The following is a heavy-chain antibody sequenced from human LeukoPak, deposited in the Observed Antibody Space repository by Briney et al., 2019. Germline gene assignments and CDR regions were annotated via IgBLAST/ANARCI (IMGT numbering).Heavy chain of an antibody. J-gene: IGHJ3*02. D-gene: IGHD3-22*01. Sequence: PSETLSLTCTVSGGSISNYYWTWIRQPPRKGLEWIWFISYSGSTSYNPSLKSRVTISLDTSKNQFSLKLSSVTAADTAVYYCARAYYFDSSGYDDAFDIWGQGTMVTVSS. CDR1: GGSISNYY. CDR3: ARAYYFDSSGYDDAFDI. CDR2: ISYSGST. V-gene: IGHV4-59*01.